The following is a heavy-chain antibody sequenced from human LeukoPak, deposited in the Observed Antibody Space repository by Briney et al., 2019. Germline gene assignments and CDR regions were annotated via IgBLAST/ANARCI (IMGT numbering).Heavy chain of an antibody. CDR2: ISYDGSNK. J-gene: IGHJ4*02. CDR3: ARVGSASSGPLEY. V-gene: IGHV3-30-3*01. Sequence: PGGSLRLSCAASGFTFSSYAMHWVRQAPGKGLEWVAVISYDGSNKYYADSVKGRFTISRDNSKNMLYLQMNSLRAEDTAVYYCARVGSASSGPLEYWGQGTLVTVSS. D-gene: IGHD6-25*01. CDR1: GFTFSSYA.